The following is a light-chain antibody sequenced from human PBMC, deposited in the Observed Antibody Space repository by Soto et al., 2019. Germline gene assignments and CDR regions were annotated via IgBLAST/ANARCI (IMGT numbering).Light chain of an antibody. CDR2: AAS. Sequence: DIQLTQSPSFLSASVGDRVTITCRASQGISTYLAWYQQRPGKAPKLLIHAASTLQSGVPSRFSGSGSGTEFTLTISSLQPEDCATYYCQQLNSYPLTFGGGTKVEIK. CDR1: QGISTY. J-gene: IGKJ4*01. CDR3: QQLNSYPLT. V-gene: IGKV1-9*01.